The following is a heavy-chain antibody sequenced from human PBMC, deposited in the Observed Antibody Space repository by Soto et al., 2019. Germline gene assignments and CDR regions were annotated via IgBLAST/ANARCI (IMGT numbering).Heavy chain of an antibody. CDR3: AKDLKSGYDYYYYGMDV. CDR2: FSGSGGST. J-gene: IGHJ6*02. CDR1: GSTFTAFA. Sequence: GGPLRPSVPASGSTFTAFAMSWVRKVPGKGLEGASAFSGSGGSTYYADSVKGRFTISRDNSKNTLYLQMNSLRAEDTAVYYCAKDLKSGYDYYYYGMDVWGQGTTVTVSS. D-gene: IGHD5-12*01. V-gene: IGHV3-23*01.